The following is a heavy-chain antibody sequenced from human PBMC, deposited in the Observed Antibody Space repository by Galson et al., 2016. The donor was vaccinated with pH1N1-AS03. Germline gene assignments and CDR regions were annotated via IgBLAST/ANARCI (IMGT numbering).Heavy chain of an antibody. V-gene: IGHV3-30*07. CDR2: ISYDGGKK. Sequence: SLRLSCAASGFTVSTSAVHWVRQAPGKGLEWVSLISYDGGKKSYAESVKGRFTISRDNSNNTLYLQMNSLRAEDTAIYYCTRVIDIFDHLYYYAMDVWGQGTTVTVSS. J-gene: IGHJ6*02. CDR3: TRVIDIFDHLYYYAMDV. D-gene: IGHD3-9*01. CDR1: GFTVSTSA.